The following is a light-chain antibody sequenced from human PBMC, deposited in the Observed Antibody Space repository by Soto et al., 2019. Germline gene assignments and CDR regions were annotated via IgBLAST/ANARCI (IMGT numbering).Light chain of an antibody. J-gene: IGKJ4*01. V-gene: IGKV1-39*01. CDR1: QTLNNY. Sequence: DIQMTQSPSSVSASVGDRVTITCRASQTLNNYLTWFQHKPGKAPKVLIYAASTLQSGVPSRFSGSGSGAEFTLTISSLQPEDFATYYCQQSFSPLLTFGGGTKVEIK. CDR2: AAS. CDR3: QQSFSPLLT.